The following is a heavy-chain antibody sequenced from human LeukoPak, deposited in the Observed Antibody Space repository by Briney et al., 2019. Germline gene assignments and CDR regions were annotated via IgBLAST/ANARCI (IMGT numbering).Heavy chain of an antibody. CDR3: ARMGGYSGYATH. J-gene: IGHJ4*02. CDR1: GGSISTYY. CDR2: IHYSGTT. D-gene: IGHD5-12*01. V-gene: IGHV4-59*08. Sequence: SETLSLTCTVSGGSISTYYWSWIRQPPGKGLEWIGYIHYSGTTNYNPSLKNRVTISLDTSKNQFSQNLSSVTAADTAVYYCARMGGYSGYATHWGQGTLVTVSS.